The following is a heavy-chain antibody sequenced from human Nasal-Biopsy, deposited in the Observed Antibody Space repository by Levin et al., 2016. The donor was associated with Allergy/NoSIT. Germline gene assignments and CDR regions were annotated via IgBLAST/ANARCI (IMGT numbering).Heavy chain of an antibody. CDR2: IQQDGSET. Sequence: GESLKISCAASGFTFSDYKMSWVRQAPGKGLEWVANIQQDGSETIYLDSVKGRFSISRDNAKNSVYLQMNSLRAEDTGVYYCARAWLYNWFTGWFGPWGQGTQVTVSS. J-gene: IGHJ5*02. CDR1: GFTFSDYK. V-gene: IGHV3-7*01. D-gene: IGHD2-8*01. CDR3: ARAWLYNWFTGWFGP.